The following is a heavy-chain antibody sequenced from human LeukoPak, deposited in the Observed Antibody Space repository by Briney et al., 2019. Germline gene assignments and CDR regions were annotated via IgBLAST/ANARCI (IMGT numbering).Heavy chain of an antibody. V-gene: IGHV3-23*01. CDR2: ISGSGGST. J-gene: IGHJ4*02. Sequence: GGSLRLSCAASGFTFSTYAMSWVRQAPGKGLEWVSAISGSGGSTYYADSVRGRFTISRDNSKNTLYLQMNSLRAEDTSIYFCAKALEQETVVALDSWGQGTLVTVSS. D-gene: IGHD1/OR15-1a*01. CDR3: AKALEQETVVALDS. CDR1: GFTFSTYA.